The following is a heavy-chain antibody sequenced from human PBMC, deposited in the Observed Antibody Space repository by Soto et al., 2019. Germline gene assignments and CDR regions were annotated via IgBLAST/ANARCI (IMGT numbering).Heavy chain of an antibody. J-gene: IGHJ4*02. Sequence: PSETLSLTCIVSNYSISSGYHWGWIRQPPGKGLEGIGTIYQSGNTYQNPSLKSRVILSIDTSKNQFSLNLRNVTAADTAVYYCVRGKVNFDFWGKGILVTVSS. CDR3: VRGKVNFDF. V-gene: IGHV4-38-2*02. CDR1: NYSISSGYH. CDR2: IYQSGNT.